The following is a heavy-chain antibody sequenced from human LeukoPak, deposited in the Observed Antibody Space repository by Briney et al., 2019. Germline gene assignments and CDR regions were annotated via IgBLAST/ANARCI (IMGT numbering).Heavy chain of an antibody. V-gene: IGHV1-69*04. D-gene: IGHD4-23*01. CDR3: ARVAYGGNPEDY. CDR1: GGTFSSYA. J-gene: IGHJ4*02. Sequence: SVKVSCKASGGTFSSYAISWVRQAPGQGLEWMGRIIPILGIANYAQKFQGRVTITADKSTSTAYMELSSLRSEDTAVYYCARVAYGGNPEDYWGQGTLVTVSS. CDR2: IIPILGIA.